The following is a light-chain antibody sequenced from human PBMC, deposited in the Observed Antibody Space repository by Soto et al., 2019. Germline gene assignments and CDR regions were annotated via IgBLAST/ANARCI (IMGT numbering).Light chain of an antibody. Sequence: QSALTQPPSASGSPGQSVTISCTGTSSDVGGYNYVSWYQQHPGKAPKLMIYEVNKRPSGVPDRFSGSKSGNTASLTVSGLQADDEADYYCSPYGGSGNWGVFGGGTKLTVL. CDR2: EVN. CDR1: SSDVGGYNY. V-gene: IGLV2-8*01. J-gene: IGLJ3*02. CDR3: SPYGGSGNWGV.